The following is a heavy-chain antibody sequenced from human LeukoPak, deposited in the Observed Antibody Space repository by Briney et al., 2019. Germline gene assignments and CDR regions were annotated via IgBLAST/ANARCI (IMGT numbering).Heavy chain of an antibody. V-gene: IGHV3-30*04. Sequence: GGSLRLSCAASGFTFSSYVMHWVRQAPGKGLEWVAIISYDGSNEYYADSVKGRFTISRDNAKNSLYLQMNSLRAEDTAVYYCGEPRITKIGGVWGKGTTVTISS. CDR1: GFTFSSYV. CDR3: GEPRITKIGGV. D-gene: IGHD3-10*02. J-gene: IGHJ6*04. CDR2: ISYDGSNE.